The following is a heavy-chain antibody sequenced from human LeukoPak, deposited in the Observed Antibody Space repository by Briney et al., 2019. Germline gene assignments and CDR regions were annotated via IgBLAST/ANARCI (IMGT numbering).Heavy chain of an antibody. D-gene: IGHD1-26*01. CDR1: GFTFSDHY. CDR3: ARGGSYRHFDY. V-gene: IGHV3-72*01. J-gene: IGHJ4*02. Sequence: PGGSLRLSCAASGFTFSDHYMDWVRQAPGKGLEWVGRIRSKANSYSTEYAPSVKGRFTISRDDSETSLYVQMNNLKTEDTAVYYCARGGSYRHFDYWGQGTLVTVSS. CDR2: IRSKANSYST.